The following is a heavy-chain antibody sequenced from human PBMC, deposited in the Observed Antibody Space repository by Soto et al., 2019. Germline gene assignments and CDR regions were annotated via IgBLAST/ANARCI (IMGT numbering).Heavy chain of an antibody. CDR3: ARGGYEYRY. Sequence: EVQVVESGGGLVQPGGSLRLSCAASGFTLSDHYMDWVRQAPGKGLEWVGRTKNKGNSYTTEYAASVKGRLTISRDDSKNSVYLHMNSLKSEDTAVYYCARGGYEYRYWGQGTLVTVSS. J-gene: IGHJ4*02. V-gene: IGHV3-72*01. CDR2: TKNKGNSYTT. D-gene: IGHD5-12*01. CDR1: GFTLSDHY.